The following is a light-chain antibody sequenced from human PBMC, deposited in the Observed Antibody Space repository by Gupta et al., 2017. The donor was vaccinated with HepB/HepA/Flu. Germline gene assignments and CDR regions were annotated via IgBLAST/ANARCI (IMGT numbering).Light chain of an antibody. CDR3: QQRSTWPFT. Sequence: EIVLTQSPATLSLSPGERATLSCRASQSVSSYLAWYQQKPGQAPRLLIFDASHRATGIPARFSGSGSGTDFSLTIGSLEPEDLAVYYCQQRSTWPFTFGPGTKVDIK. CDR1: QSVSSY. J-gene: IGKJ3*01. V-gene: IGKV3-11*01. CDR2: DAS.